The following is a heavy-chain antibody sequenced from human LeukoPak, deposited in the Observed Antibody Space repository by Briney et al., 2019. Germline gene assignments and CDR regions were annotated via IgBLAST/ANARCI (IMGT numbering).Heavy chain of an antibody. D-gene: IGHD3-22*01. V-gene: IGHV3-30*18. CDR2: ISYDGSNK. J-gene: IGHJ6*02. Sequence: GGSLRLSCAASGFTFSGYGMHWVRHAPGKGLEWVAVISYDGSNKYYADSVKGRFTISRDNSKNTLYLQMNSLRAEDTAVYYCAKEGYSYDSSGYNYYYGMDVWGQGTTVTVSS. CDR3: AKEGYSYDSSGYNYYYGMDV. CDR1: GFTFSGYG.